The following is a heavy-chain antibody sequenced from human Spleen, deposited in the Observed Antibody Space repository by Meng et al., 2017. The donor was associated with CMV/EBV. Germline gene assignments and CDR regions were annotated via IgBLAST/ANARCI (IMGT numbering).Heavy chain of an antibody. J-gene: IGHJ3*02. Sequence: ASVKVSCKASGYTFITYYIHWVRQAPGQGLEWMGRINPDGGTTTYSQKFQGGVTLTSDTSTNTVYMELSRLRYEDTVVYYCARDLVGYDAFDIWGQGTMVTVSS. CDR3: ARDLVGYDAFDI. V-gene: IGHV1-46*01. CDR2: INPDGGTT. D-gene: IGHD3-22*01. CDR1: GYTFITYY.